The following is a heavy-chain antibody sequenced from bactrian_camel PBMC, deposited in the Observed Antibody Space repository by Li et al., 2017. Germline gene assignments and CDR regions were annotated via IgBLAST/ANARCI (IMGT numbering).Heavy chain of an antibody. CDR3: AADPANYGNCLWRGRTYAG. D-gene: IGHD1*01. CDR1: GYTIDEEG. V-gene: IGHV3-3*01. CDR2: LYVRSDPN. J-gene: IGHJ4*01. Sequence: QLVESGGGSVQAGGSLRLSCAVSGYTIDEEGCLAWFKHSPGQDRENIAALYVRSDPNYNGASYVDSVKGRFTISKDSATNTFYLQMNSLKPEDTDTYYCAADPANYGNCLWRGRTYAGWGQGTQVTVS.